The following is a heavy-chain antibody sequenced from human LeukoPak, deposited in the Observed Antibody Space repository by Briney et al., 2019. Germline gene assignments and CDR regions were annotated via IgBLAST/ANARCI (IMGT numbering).Heavy chain of an antibody. CDR2: ISYDGSNK. D-gene: IGHD3-10*01. J-gene: IGHJ4*02. CDR1: GFTFSSYA. CDR3: ARGLLWFGEAIDY. V-gene: IGHV3-30-3*01. Sequence: GRSLRLSCAASGFTFSSYAMHWVRQAPGKGLEWVAVISYDGSNKYYADSVKGRFTISRDNSKNTLYPQMNSLRAEDTAVYYCARGLLWFGEAIDYWGQGTLVTVSS.